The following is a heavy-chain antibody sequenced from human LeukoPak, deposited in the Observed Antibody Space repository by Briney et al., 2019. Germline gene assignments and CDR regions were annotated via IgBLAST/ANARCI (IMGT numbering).Heavy chain of an antibody. J-gene: IGHJ4*02. Sequence: GGSLRLSCAASGFTFSSYGMHWVRQAPGKGLEWVAVISNDGSVKLYIDSVKGRFTISRDNAKNTLYLQMNFLRAEDTAVYYCARGKSGYYGNDYWGQGTLVTVSS. CDR2: ISNDGSVK. V-gene: IGHV3-30*03. CDR1: GFTFSSYG. D-gene: IGHD5-12*01. CDR3: ARGKSGYYGNDY.